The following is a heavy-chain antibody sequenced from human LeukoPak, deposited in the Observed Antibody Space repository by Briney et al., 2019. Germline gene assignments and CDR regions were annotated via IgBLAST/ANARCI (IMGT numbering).Heavy chain of an antibody. CDR1: GFTFSNYA. J-gene: IGHJ4*02. Sequence: GGSLRLSCAASGFTFSNYAMSWVRQAPGKGLEWVSAISGSGSSTYYADSVKGRFTISRDNARNSLYLQMNSLRAEDTAVYYCARRHNLNLGIDSRGQGTLVTVSS. CDR3: ARRHNLNLGIDS. V-gene: IGHV3-23*01. D-gene: IGHD1-20*01. CDR2: ISGSGSST.